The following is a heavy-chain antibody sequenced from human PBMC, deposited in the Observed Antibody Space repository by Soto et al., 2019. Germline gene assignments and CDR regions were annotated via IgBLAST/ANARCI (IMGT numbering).Heavy chain of an antibody. D-gene: IGHD4-17*01. CDR1: GGSISSYY. CDR2: IYYSGST. Sequence: QVQLQESGPGLVKPSETLSLTCTVSGGSISSYYWSWIRQPPGKGPEWIGYIYYSGSTNYNPSLKSRVTISVDTSKNQFSLKLSSVTAADTAVYYCARRYGPSFDYWGQGTLVTVSS. V-gene: IGHV4-59*01. J-gene: IGHJ4*02. CDR3: ARRYGPSFDY.